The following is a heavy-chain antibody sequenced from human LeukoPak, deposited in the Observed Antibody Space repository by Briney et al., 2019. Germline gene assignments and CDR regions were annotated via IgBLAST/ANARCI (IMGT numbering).Heavy chain of an antibody. Sequence: GGSLRLSCAASGFTFSHSAMSWVRQAPGKGLEWISTISSSGSDTNYADSVRGRLIISRQNAKNSLFLQMNSLRAEDTAVYYCARHRSGGSQDDAFDIWGQGTMVTVSS. CDR2: ISSSGSDT. D-gene: IGHD2-15*01. V-gene: IGHV3-11*03. CDR1: GFTFSHSA. CDR3: ARHRSGGSQDDAFDI. J-gene: IGHJ3*02.